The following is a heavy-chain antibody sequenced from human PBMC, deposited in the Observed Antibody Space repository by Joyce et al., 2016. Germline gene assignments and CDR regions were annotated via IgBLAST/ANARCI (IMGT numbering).Heavy chain of an antibody. CDR3: ARHVTDWFDP. V-gene: IGHV5-10-1*03. CDR2: IDPRDSYT. D-gene: IGHD3-10*02. CDR1: GYSFTSHW. Sequence: EVQLVQSGAEVKKPGEALRISCKGSGYSFTSHWISWVRQMPGRGLEWMARIDPRDSYTDYSPSFEAHVTISVDKTISAAYLQWSSLRASDTAIYYCARHVTDWFDPWGQGTLVTVSS. J-gene: IGHJ5*02.